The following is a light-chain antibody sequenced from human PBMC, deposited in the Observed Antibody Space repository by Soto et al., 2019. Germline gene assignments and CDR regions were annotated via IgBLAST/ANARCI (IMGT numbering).Light chain of an antibody. V-gene: IGLV2-14*01. J-gene: IGLJ2*01. CDR2: EVS. Sequence: QSALTQPASVSGSPGQSITISCTGTSSDVGGYNHVSWYQQYPGKAPKLMIYEVSNRPSGVSDRFSGSKSGNTASLTISGLQSEDESDYYCSSFPSSNTWIFGGGTKLTVL. CDR3: SSFPSSNTWI. CDR1: SSDVGGYNH.